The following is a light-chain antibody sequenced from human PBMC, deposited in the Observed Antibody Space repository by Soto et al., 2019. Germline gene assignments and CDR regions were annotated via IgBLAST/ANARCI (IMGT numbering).Light chain of an antibody. J-gene: IGLJ3*02. CDR3: SSFTSTSTYVV. CDR1: SSDIGGYNH. CDR2: AVS. V-gene: IGLV2-14*01. Sequence: QSVLTQPASVSGSPGQAITISCTGTSSDIGGYNHVSWYQQHPGKAPKLIISAVSNRPSGVSNRFSGSKSGNTASLTISGLHAEEEADYYCSSFTSTSTYVVFGGGTKLTVL.